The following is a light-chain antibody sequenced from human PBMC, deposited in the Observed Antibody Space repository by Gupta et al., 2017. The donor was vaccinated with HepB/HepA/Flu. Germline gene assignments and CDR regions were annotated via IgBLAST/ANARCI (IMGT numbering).Light chain of an antibody. CDR3: VAWDDSLSGYV. CDR2: KNT. V-gene: IGLV1-47*01. CDR1: SSNIGSNY. Sequence: QSVLTPPPSASGTPRPRVTISCSGSSSNIGSNYVYWYQQLPGTAPKLLIYKNTQRPSGVPDRFSASKSGTSASLAISGLRAEDEADYYCVAWDDSLSGYVFGPGTKVTVL. J-gene: IGLJ1*01.